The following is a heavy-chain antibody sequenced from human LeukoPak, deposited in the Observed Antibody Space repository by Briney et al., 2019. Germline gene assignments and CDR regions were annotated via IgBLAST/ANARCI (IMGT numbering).Heavy chain of an antibody. CDR2: IIPIIGIA. CDR1: VGTFSSYA. Sequence: SVKVSCKASVGTFSSYAISWVRQAPGQGLEWMGRIIPIIGIANYAQTFQGRVTITADKSTSTAYMELSSLRSEETAVYYCARDKGHAAAASLYYFDYWGQGTLVSVSS. J-gene: IGHJ4*02. D-gene: IGHD6-13*01. CDR3: ARDKGHAAAASLYYFDY. V-gene: IGHV1-69*04.